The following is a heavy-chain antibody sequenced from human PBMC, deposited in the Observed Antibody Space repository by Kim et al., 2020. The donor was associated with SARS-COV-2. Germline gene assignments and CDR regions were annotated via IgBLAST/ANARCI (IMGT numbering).Heavy chain of an antibody. Sequence: SQTLSLTCGISGDSVSSKSAAWNWIRQSPLRGLEWLGRTYYRSKWYNHYAVSVKSRITINPDTSKNQVSLQLNSVTPDDTAVYYCARSSGWIDYWGQGSLVTVSS. D-gene: IGHD6-19*01. V-gene: IGHV6-1*01. J-gene: IGHJ4*02. CDR2: TYYRSKWYN. CDR3: ARSSGWIDY. CDR1: GDSVSSKSAA.